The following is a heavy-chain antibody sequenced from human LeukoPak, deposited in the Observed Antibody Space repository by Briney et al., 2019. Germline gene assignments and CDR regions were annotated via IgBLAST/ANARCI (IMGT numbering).Heavy chain of an antibody. CDR1: GFTFSSYW. CDR2: VYSDGIGT. V-gene: IGHV3-74*01. J-gene: IGHJ4*02. Sequence: GGSLRLSCAASGFTFSSYWMHWIRQAPGKGLVWVSRVYSDGIGTSYADSVRGRFTISRDNAKNTVYLQMNSLRAEDTAVYYCARDQGSFDYWGQGTLVTVSS. CDR3: ARDQGSFDY.